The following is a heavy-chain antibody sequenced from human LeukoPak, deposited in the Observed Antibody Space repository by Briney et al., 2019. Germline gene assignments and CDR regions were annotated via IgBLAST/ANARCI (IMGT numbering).Heavy chain of an antibody. CDR2: INPRGGST. CDR3: ARSDYCSSTSCYMHY. CDR1: GYTFTTYY. V-gene: IGHV1-46*01. J-gene: IGHJ4*02. Sequence: ASVKVSCKASGYTFTTYYMHWVRQAPGQGLEWMGIINPRGGSTSYAQKFQGRVTMTRDTSTSTVYMELSSLRFEYTAVYYCARSDYCSSTSCYMHYWGQGTLVTVSS. D-gene: IGHD2-2*02.